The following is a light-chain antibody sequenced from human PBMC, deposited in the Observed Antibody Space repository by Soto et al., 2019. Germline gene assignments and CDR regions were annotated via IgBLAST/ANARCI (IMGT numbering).Light chain of an antibody. CDR3: SSYTSSNTYV. Sequence: QSVLTQPASVSGSPGQSITISCTGTSSDVGAYNYVSWYQHHPGKVPQLMIYDVSNRPSGVSNRFSGSKSGNTASLTISGLQAEDEADYYCSSYTSSNTYVFGTGNKVTVL. J-gene: IGLJ1*01. CDR2: DVS. V-gene: IGLV2-14*03. CDR1: SSDVGAYNY.